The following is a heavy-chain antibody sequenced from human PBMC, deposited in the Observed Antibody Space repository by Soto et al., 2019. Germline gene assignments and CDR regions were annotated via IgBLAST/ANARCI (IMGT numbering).Heavy chain of an antibody. CDR3: ARGGSSADY. Sequence: QVQLQESGPGLLKPSETLSLTCTVSGGSIRGFYWTWIRQPPGKGLEWIGYVYNSGTTNYNPSLKSRVTISVDTSKNQFSLKLSSVTAADAAVYYCARGGSSADYWGQGTLVTVSS. CDR2: VYNSGTT. D-gene: IGHD6-6*01. J-gene: IGHJ4*02. V-gene: IGHV4-59*01. CDR1: GGSIRGFY.